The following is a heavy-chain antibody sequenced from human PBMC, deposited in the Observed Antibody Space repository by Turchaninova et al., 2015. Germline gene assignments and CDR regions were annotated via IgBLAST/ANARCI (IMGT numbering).Heavy chain of an antibody. Sequence: QVQLVESGGGVFQPGRSLRLSCAASGFTFSGQGMHWARQAPGKGLECVAFIWHEGSNKYYADSVKGRFTISRDNSKNTLDLQMNSLRAEDTAMYYCARVGVPKRDFDYWGRGTLVTVSS. D-gene: IGHD3-16*01. CDR2: IWHEGSNK. CDR3: ARVGVPKRDFDY. CDR1: GFTFSGQG. J-gene: IGHJ4*02. V-gene: IGHV3-33*01.